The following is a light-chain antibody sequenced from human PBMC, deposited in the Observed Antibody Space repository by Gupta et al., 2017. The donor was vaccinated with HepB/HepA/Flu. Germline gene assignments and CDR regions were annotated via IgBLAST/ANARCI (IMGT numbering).Light chain of an antibody. J-gene: IGKJ4*01. V-gene: IGKV3-11*01. CDR1: ENIHNY. Sequence: EVVLTQSPATLSLSPGERATLSCRASENIHNYLAWYQQKPGQAPRLLIHDTSLRASGIPARISGSGSETDFTLTISSLEPEDFAVYYCQPQGKCPISFGRGTMVDIK. CDR3: QPQGKCPIS. CDR2: DTS.